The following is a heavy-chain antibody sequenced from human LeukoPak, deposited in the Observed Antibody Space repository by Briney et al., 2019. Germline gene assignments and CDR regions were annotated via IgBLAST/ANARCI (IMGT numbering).Heavy chain of an antibody. J-gene: IGHJ4*02. CDR3: AKDVFRYGDYTRPGY. CDR2: ISGSGGST. CDR1: GFTFSSYA. D-gene: IGHD4-17*01. Sequence: AGGSLRLSCAASGFTFSSYAMSWVRQAPGKGLEWVSAISGSGGSTYYADSVKGRFTISRDNSKNTLYLQMNSLRAEDTAVYYCAKDVFRYGDYTRPGYWGQGTLVTASS. V-gene: IGHV3-23*01.